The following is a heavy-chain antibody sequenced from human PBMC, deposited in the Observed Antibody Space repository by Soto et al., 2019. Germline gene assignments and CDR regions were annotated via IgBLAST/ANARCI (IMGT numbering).Heavy chain of an antibody. CDR2: INLRGGTT. J-gene: IGHJ4*02. CDR1: GYNFTQYY. Sequence: QVQLVQSGAEVRKPGASVRLSCETSGYNFTQYYIYWVRQAPGQGLEWMGIINLRGGTTEYAHKFRGRVTVTGDTSTSTAYMQLSSLRAEDTAVYFCARGPVVSDVPRWDYWGQGTLVTVSS. CDR3: ARGPVVSDVPRWDY. V-gene: IGHV1-46*01. D-gene: IGHD2-21*01.